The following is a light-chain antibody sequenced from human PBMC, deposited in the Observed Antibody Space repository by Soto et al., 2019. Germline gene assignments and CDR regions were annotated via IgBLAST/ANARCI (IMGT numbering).Light chain of an antibody. V-gene: IGLV1-40*01. CDR2: VNN. CDR1: SSNIGAGYD. CDR3: QSFDTRLNSVV. J-gene: IGLJ2*01. Sequence: QSVGTQPPSVSGAPGQRVTISCSGSSSNIGAGYDVHWYQQFPGTAPKLLIYVNNNRPSGVTDRFSGSKSGTSDSLAITGLQAEDEADYYCQSFDTRLNSVVFGGGTKLTVL.